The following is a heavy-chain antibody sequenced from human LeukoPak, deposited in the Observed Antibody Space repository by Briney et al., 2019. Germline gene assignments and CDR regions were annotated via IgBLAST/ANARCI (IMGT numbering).Heavy chain of an antibody. CDR1: GGSISSGDYY. D-gene: IGHD3-22*01. J-gene: IGHJ4*02. Sequence: SETLSLTCTVSGGSISSGDYYWSWIRQPPGKGLEWIGYIYYSGSTYYNPSLKSRVTISVDTSKNQFSLKLSSVTAADTAVYYCASPPGGSGYYYQFDYWGQGTLVTVSS. V-gene: IGHV4-30-4*01. CDR2: IYYSGST. CDR3: ASPPGGSGYYYQFDY.